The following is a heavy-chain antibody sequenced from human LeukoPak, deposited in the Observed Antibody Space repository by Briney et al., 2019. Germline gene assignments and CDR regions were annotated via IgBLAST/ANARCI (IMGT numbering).Heavy chain of an antibody. CDR2: FSASGGTT. CDR1: GFAFSRSA. V-gene: IGHV3-23*01. Sequence: HGGSLRLSCAASGFAFSRSAMNWVRQAPGKGLEWVSSFSASGGTTYYADSVKGRFTISRDNSKNTLSVQMNSLRAEDTAVYYCAKANYSGSYYFDSWGQGTLVTVSS. D-gene: IGHD1-26*01. J-gene: IGHJ4*02. CDR3: AKANYSGSYYFDS.